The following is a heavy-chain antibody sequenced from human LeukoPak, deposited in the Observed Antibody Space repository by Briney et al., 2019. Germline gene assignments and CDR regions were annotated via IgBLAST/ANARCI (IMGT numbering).Heavy chain of an antibody. CDR1: GYTFTGYY. V-gene: IGHV1-2*02. CDR2: INPNSGGT. CDR3: ARLQYGSGSYREGFDP. J-gene: IGHJ5*02. D-gene: IGHD3-10*01. Sequence: ASVKVFCTASGYTFTGYYMHWVRQAPGQGLEWMGWINPNSGGTNYAQKFQGRVTMTRDTSISTAYMELSRLRSDDTAVYYCARLQYGSGSYREGFDPWGQGTLVTVSS.